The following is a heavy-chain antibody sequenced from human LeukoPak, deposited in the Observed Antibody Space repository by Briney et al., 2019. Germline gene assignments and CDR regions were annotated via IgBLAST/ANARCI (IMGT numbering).Heavy chain of an antibody. CDR3: AREAVRDPSYYYYYMDV. V-gene: IGHV3-23*01. CDR1: GFTFSSYA. D-gene: IGHD3-10*01. CDR2: ISGSGGST. J-gene: IGHJ6*03. Sequence: GGSLRLSCAASGFTFSSYAMSWVRQAPGKGLEWVSAISGSGGSTYYADSVKGRFTISRDSSKNTLYLQMNSLRAEDTAVYYCAREAVRDPSYYYYYMDVWGKGTTVTVSS.